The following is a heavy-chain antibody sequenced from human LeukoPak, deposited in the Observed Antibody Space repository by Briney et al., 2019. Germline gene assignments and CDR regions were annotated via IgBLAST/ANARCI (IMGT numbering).Heavy chain of an antibody. CDR3: ASERTMVRGVIPHFDF. Sequence: GGSLRLSCAASGFTFSNAWMSWVRQAPGKGLEWISYISSSGSTIYYADSVKGRFTISRDNAKNSLYLQMNSLRAEDTAIYYCASERTMVRGVIPHFDFWGQGTLVTVSS. CDR2: ISSSGSTI. D-gene: IGHD3-10*01. J-gene: IGHJ4*02. CDR1: GFTFSNAW. V-gene: IGHV3-11*04.